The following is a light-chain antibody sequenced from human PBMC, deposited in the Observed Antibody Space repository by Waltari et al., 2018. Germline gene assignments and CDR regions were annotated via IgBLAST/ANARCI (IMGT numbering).Light chain of an antibody. J-gene: IGLJ2*01. CDR2: RDT. CDR1: ALPKQD. CDR3: QSADSSGNYVV. Sequence: SYELTQPPSVSVSPGQTARITCSVDALPKQDAYWYQQRPGQAPVLAIYRDTERPSGIPERFSGSSSGTIVTLTISGVQAEDEADYYCQSADSSGNYVVFGGGTKLTVL. V-gene: IGLV3-25*03.